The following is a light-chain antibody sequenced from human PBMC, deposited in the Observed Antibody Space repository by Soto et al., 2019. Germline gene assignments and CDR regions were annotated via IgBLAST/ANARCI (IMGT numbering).Light chain of an antibody. CDR2: SSD. CDR1: SSNIGRNT. J-gene: IGLJ3*02. V-gene: IGLV1-44*01. Sequence: HSVLTQPPSASGTPGQRVTISCSGSSSNIGRNTVKWYRQLPGTAPKLLIGSSDQRPSGVPDRFSGSQSGTSASLAISGLQSEDEADYICAAWDDSLNAWEFGGGTKLTVL. CDR3: AAWDDSLNAWE.